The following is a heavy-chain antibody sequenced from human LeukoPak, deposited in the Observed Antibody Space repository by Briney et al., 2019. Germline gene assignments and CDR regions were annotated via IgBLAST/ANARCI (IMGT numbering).Heavy chain of an antibody. CDR1: GYTLTELS. J-gene: IGHJ4*02. CDR2: FDPEDGET. D-gene: IGHD2-2*01. CDR3: ATVLTCSSTSCYQY. Sequence: ASVKVSCKVSGYTLTELSMHWVRQAPGKGLEWMGGFDPEDGETIYAQKFQGRVTMTEDTSTDTAYMELSSLRSEDTAVYYCATVLTCSSTSCYQYWGQGPLVTVSS. V-gene: IGHV1-24*01.